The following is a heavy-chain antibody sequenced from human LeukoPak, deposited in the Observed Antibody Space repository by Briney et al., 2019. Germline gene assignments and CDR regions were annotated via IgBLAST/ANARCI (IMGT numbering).Heavy chain of an antibody. J-gene: IGHJ4*02. Sequence: ASVKVSCRASGYTFTSYDINWVRQATGQGLEWMGWMNPNSGNTGYAQKFQGRVTMTRNTSISTAYMELSSLRSEDTAVYYCARSPDSYYGPAGNDYWGQGTLVTVSS. D-gene: IGHD6-13*01. CDR2: MNPNSGNT. V-gene: IGHV1-8*01. CDR3: ARSPDSYYGPAGNDY. CDR1: GYTFTSYD.